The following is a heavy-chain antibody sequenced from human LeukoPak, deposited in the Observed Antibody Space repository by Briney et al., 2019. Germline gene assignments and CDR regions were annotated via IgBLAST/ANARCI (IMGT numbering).Heavy chain of an antibody. Sequence: PSETLSLTCTVSGGSISSYYWSWIRQPAGKGLEWLGRIYTSGSTNYNPSLKSRVTMSVDTSKNQFSLKLSSVTAADTAVYYCVYSSSWYSLDYWGQGTLVTVSS. CDR3: VYSSSWYSLDY. D-gene: IGHD6-13*01. CDR2: IYTSGST. J-gene: IGHJ4*02. CDR1: GGSISSYY. V-gene: IGHV4-4*07.